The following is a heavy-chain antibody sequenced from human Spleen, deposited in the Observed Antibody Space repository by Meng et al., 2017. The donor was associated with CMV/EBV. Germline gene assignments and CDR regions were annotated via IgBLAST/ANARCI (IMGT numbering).Heavy chain of an antibody. CDR2: IYSGGSST. CDR3: AKDSTGGYFDY. J-gene: IGHJ4*02. CDR1: GFTFSSYS. V-gene: IGHV3-23*03. Sequence: SCAASGFTFSSYSMSWVRQAPGKGLEWVSVIYSGGSSTYYADSVKGRFTISRDNSKNTLYLQMNSLRAEDTAVYYCAKDSTGGYFDYWGQGTLVTVSS. D-gene: IGHD2-8*02.